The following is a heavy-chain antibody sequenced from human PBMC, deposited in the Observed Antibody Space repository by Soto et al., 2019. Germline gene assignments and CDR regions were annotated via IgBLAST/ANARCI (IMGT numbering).Heavy chain of an antibody. V-gene: IGHV3-30*18. CDR1: GFTFSSYG. J-gene: IGHJ6*02. Sequence: GGSLRLSCAASGFTFSSYGMHWVRQAPGKGLEWVAVISYDGSNKYYADSVKGRFTISRDNSKNTLYLQMNSLRAEDTAVYYCAKVYCDYLSSATMYGWGQGTTVPVS. CDR2: ISYDGSNK. CDR3: AKVYCDYLSSATMYG. D-gene: IGHD4-17*01.